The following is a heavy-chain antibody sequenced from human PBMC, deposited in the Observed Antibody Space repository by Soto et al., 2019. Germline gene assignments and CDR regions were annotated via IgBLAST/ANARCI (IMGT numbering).Heavy chain of an antibody. CDR2: IIPMLGMS. Sequence: QVQLVQSGPEVKKPGSSVRVACTASGGTFSSYTINWVRQVPGQGPEWMGRIIPMLGMSNYAQKFQGRVMMIADKSTNTVDMELSSLRSEDTAIYYCATNYGSGSAHFDDWGQGNLVTVSS. J-gene: IGHJ4*02. CDR3: ATNYGSGSAHFDD. V-gene: IGHV1-69*02. CDR1: GGTFSSYT. D-gene: IGHD3-10*01.